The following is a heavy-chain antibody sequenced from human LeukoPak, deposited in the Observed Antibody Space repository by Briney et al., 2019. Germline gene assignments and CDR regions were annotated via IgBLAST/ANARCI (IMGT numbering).Heavy chain of an antibody. CDR2: MNPNSGDT. J-gene: IGHJ4*02. Sequence: EASVKVSCKASGYTFTSYDFNWLRQATGQGPEWMGWMNPNSGDTGYAQKFQDRVTMTRNTSISTAYMELSSLRSDDTAVYYCARGPPNWGYDYWGPGTLVTVSS. CDR1: GYTFTSYD. D-gene: IGHD7-27*01. V-gene: IGHV1-8*01. CDR3: ARGPPNWGYDY.